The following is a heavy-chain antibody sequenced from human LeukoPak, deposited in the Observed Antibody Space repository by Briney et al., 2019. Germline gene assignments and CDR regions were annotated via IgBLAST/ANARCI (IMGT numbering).Heavy chain of an antibody. V-gene: IGHV4-4*07. CDR3: ASGHNSGWGYFDY. CDR1: GGSISSYQ. D-gene: IGHD6-19*01. J-gene: IGHJ4*02. CDR2: INTSGTT. Sequence: SETLSLTCTVFGGSISSYQWSWIRQPAGKGLECIGRINTSGTTNYNPSLKSRVTMSVDTSKNQFSLKLSSVTAADTAVYYCASGHNSGWGYFDYWGQGSLVTVSS.